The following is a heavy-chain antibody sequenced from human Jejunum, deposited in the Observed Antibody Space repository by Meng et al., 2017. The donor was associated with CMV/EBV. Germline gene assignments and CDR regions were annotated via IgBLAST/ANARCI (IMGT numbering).Heavy chain of an antibody. CDR2: ISYDGTNK. Sequence: WVRQAPGKGLKWVAVISYDGTNKYNADSVKGRFAISRDNSKSTLYLQMNSLRAEDTAVYYCARDWGAQPTVIQHNYYYFGMDVWGQGTTVTVSS. V-gene: IGHV3-30*09. CDR3: ARDWGAQPTVIQHNYYYFGMDV. D-gene: IGHD2-2*02. J-gene: IGHJ6*02.